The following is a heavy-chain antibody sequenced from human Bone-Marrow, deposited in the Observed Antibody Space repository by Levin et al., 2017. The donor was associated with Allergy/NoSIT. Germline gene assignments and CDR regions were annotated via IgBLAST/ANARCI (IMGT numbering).Heavy chain of an antibody. J-gene: IGHJ4*02. CDR1: EFTFSTYA. CDR3: AREKVTMVVEIIESYFDY. D-gene: IGHD2-15*01. V-gene: IGHV3-30-3*01. Sequence: GGSLRLSCAASEFTFSTYAMHWVRQAPGKGLEWVAVISSDGSNEYYADSVKGRFTISRDNSKNTLYPQMNSLRGEDTAVYYCAREKVTMVVEIIESYFDYWGQGTLVTVSS. CDR2: ISSDGSNE.